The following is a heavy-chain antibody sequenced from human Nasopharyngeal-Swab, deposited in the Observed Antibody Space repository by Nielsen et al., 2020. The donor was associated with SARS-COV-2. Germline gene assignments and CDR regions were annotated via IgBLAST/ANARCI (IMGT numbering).Heavy chain of an antibody. D-gene: IGHD3-16*02. CDR3: ARALDYVWGSYRHNWFDP. Sequence: ASVKVSCKASGYTFTSYGISWVRQAPGQGLEWMGWISAYNGNKNYAQKLQGRVTMTTDTSTSTAYMELRSLRSDGTAVYYCARALDYVWGSYRHNWFDPWGQGTLVTVSS. CDR1: GYTFTSYG. J-gene: IGHJ5*02. V-gene: IGHV1-18*01. CDR2: ISAYNGNK.